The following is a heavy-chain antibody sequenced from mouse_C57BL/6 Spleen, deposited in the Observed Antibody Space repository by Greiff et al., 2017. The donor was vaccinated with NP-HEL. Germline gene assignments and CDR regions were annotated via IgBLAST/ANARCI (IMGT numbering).Heavy chain of an antibody. V-gene: IGHV14-4*01. Sequence: EVQLQQSGAELVSPGASVKLSCTASGFNIKDDYMHWVKQRPEQGLEWIGWIDPENGDTEYASKFQGKATITADTSSNTAYLQLSSLTSEDTAVYYCTTSYYGSSYEMFAYWGQGTLVTVSA. D-gene: IGHD1-1*01. CDR2: IDPENGDT. CDR3: TTSYYGSSYEMFAY. J-gene: IGHJ3*01. CDR1: GFNIKDDY.